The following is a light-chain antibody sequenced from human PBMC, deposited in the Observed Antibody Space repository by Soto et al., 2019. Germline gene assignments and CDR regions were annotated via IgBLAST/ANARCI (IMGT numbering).Light chain of an antibody. Sequence: QSALTQPASLSGSPGQSITISCTGTSSDVGGYNYVSWYQQHPGKAPKLIIYDVTNRPSGVSNRFFGSKSGNTASLTISGLQAEDEADYYCSLYRASSTTHYVFGTGTKLTVL. CDR3: SLYRASSTTHYV. CDR2: DVT. V-gene: IGLV2-14*03. J-gene: IGLJ1*01. CDR1: SSDVGGYNY.